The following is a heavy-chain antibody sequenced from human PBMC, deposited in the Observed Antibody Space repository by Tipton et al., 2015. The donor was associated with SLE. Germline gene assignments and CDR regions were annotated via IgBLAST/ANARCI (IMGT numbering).Heavy chain of an antibody. CDR3: AIFSRDGYNPEDY. V-gene: IGHV4-31*03. Sequence: TLSLTCTVSGGSISSGGYYWSWIRQHPGKGLEWIGYIYYSGSTYYNPSLKSRVTISVDTSKNQFSLKLSSVTAADTAVYYCAIFSRDGYNPEDYWGQGTRVTVSS. CDR2: IYYSGST. J-gene: IGHJ4*02. CDR1: GGSISSGGYY. D-gene: IGHD5-24*01.